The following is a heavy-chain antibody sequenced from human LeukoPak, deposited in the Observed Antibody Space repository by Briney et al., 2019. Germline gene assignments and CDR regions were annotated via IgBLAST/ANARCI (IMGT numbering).Heavy chain of an antibody. V-gene: IGHV4-39*01. Sequence: SETLSLTCTVSGGSISSSSYYWGWIRQPPGKGLEWIGSIYYSGSTYYNPSLKSRVTISVDTSKNQFSLKLSSVTAADTAVYYCARLAEKWLVAFDIWGQGTMVTVSS. J-gene: IGHJ3*02. D-gene: IGHD5-24*01. CDR1: GGSISSSSYY. CDR3: ARLAEKWLVAFDI. CDR2: IYYSGST.